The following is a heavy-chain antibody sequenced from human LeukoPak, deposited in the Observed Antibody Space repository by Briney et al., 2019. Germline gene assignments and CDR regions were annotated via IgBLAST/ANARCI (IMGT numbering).Heavy chain of an antibody. CDR2: VSTSGST. D-gene: IGHD3-10*01. V-gene: IGHV4-4*07. CDR1: GASISSYY. J-gene: IGHJ4*02. CDR3: ARDSYFGSGNYDIDY. Sequence: PSETLSLTCTVSGASISSYYWSWIRQPAGKGLEWIGRVSTSGSTNYNPSLKSRVTMSVETSKNQFSLKMSSVTAADTAVYYCARDSYFGSGNYDIDYWGQGTLVTVSS.